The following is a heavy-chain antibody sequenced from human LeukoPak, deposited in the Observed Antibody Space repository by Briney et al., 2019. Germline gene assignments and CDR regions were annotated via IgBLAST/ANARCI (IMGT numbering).Heavy chain of an antibody. CDR2: IIPIFGTA. Sequence: SVKVSCKASGGTFGSYAISWVRQAPGQGLEWMGRIIPIFGTANYAQKFQGRVTITTDESTSTAYMELSSLRSEDTAVYYCASGPPSIAARLLFDYWGQGTLVTVSS. CDR3: ASGPPSIAARLLFDY. V-gene: IGHV1-69*05. CDR1: GGTFGSYA. D-gene: IGHD6-6*01. J-gene: IGHJ4*02.